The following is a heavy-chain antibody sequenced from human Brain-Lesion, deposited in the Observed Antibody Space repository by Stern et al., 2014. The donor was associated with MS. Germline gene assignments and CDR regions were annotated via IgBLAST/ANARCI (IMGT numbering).Heavy chain of an antibody. CDR1: GGSISSSTYY. V-gene: IGHV4-39*01. Sequence: QVQLQESGPGLVKPSETLSLTCTVSGGSISSSTYYWAWIRQPPGKGLEWIGNIYYSRFTYYNPSLKSRVTISVDMSKNQFSLKLSSVTAADTAIYYCARHDSVPRPSQLYSARDRGPGYFDYWGQGTLVTVSS. CDR3: ARHDSVPRPSQLYSARDRGPGYFDY. CDR2: IYYSRFT. D-gene: IGHD1-26*01. J-gene: IGHJ4*02.